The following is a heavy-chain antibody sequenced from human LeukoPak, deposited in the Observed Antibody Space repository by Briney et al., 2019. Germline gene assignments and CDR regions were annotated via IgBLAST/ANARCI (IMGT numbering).Heavy chain of an antibody. Sequence: GASVKVSCKASGYTFTSYYMHWVRQAPGQGLEWMGIINPSGGSTSYAQKFQGRVTMTRDTSTSTVYMELSSLRSEDTAVYYCARGRSYYYDSSGSLVFDYWGQGTLVTVSS. CDR1: GYTFTSYY. D-gene: IGHD3-22*01. V-gene: IGHV1-46*01. J-gene: IGHJ4*02. CDR3: ARGRSYYYDSSGSLVFDY. CDR2: INPSGGST.